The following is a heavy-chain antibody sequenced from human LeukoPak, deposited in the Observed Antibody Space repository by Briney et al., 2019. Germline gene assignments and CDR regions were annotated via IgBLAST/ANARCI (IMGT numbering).Heavy chain of an antibody. J-gene: IGHJ4*02. CDR2: ISSSSSTI. Sequence: GGSLRLSCAASGFTFSSYSMNWVRQAPGKGLEWVSYISSSSSTIYYADSVKGRFTISRDNAKNSLYLQMNSLRAEDTAVYYCARAIIHGDYYDSSGYYGYSYWGQGTLVTVSS. CDR1: GFTFSSYS. CDR3: ARAIIHGDYYDSSGYYGYSY. V-gene: IGHV3-48*01. D-gene: IGHD3-22*01.